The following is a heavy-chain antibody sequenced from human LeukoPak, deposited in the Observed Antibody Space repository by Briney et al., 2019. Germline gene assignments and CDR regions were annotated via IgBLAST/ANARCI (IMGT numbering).Heavy chain of an antibody. D-gene: IGHD3-10*01. CDR3: ASWFGEPPYYYYGMDV. CDR1: GGSISSYY. V-gene: IGHV4-59*08. CDR2: IYYSGST. Sequence: PSETLSLTCTVSGGSISSYYWSWIRQPPGKGLEWIGYIYYSGSTNYNPSLKSRVTISVDTSKNQFSLKLSSVTAADTAVYYCASWFGEPPYYYYGMDVWGQGTTVTVSS. J-gene: IGHJ6*02.